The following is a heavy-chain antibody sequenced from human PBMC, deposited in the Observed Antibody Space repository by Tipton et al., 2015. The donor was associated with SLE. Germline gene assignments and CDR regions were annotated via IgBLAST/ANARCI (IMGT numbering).Heavy chain of an antibody. CDR1: GGPISTGDYY. J-gene: IGHJ4*02. CDR2: IYYNGNR. CDR3: ASHDIVVQN. Sequence: TLSLTCTVSGGPISTGDYYWSWIRQPPGKGLEWIGYIYYNGNRYYNPSLKSRVSISVDTSKNRFSLNLTSVTAADTAVYYCASHDIVVQNWGQGTLGTVSS. D-gene: IGHD5-12*01. V-gene: IGHV4-30-4*08.